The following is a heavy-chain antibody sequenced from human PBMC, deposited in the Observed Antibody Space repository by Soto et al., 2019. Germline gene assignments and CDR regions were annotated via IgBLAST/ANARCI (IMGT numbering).Heavy chain of an antibody. CDR2: IYYNGRT. D-gene: IGHD2-21*01. CDR3: ARHQGALNAHIYS. CDR1: GGSISSYY. V-gene: IGHV4-59*08. Sequence: PSETLSLTCTVSGGSISSYYWSWVRQPPGKGLEWIGFIYYNGRTNYNPALKSRFTISVDTSKNQFSLEVSSVTAADTAVYYCARHQGALNAHIYSWGPGTLVTVS. J-gene: IGHJ4*02.